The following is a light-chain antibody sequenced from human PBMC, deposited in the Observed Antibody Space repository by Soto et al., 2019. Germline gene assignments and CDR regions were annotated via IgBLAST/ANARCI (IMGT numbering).Light chain of an antibody. Sequence: EIVLTQSPGTLSLSPGERATLSCRASQSVSSNYLAWYQQKPGQAPRLLIYGASSRATGIPDRFSGSGSGTDFTLTISRLEPEDSAVYYCQQYGSSLFTFGPGTKVDI. V-gene: IGKV3-20*01. CDR1: QSVSSNY. CDR2: GAS. J-gene: IGKJ3*01. CDR3: QQYGSSLFT.